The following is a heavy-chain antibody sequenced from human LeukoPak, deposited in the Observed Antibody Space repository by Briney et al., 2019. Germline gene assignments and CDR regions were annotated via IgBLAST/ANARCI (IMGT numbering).Heavy chain of an antibody. J-gene: IGHJ4*02. D-gene: IGHD6-19*01. CDR1: GGSFSGYY. CDR3: ASGTIAVAGIFDY. CDR2: INHSGST. V-gene: IGHV4-34*01. Sequence: RTSETLSLTCAVYGGSFSGYYWSWIRQPPGKGLEWIGEINHSGSTNYNPSLKSRVTISVDTSKNQFSLKLSSVTAADTAVYYCASGTIAVAGIFDYWGQGILVTVSS.